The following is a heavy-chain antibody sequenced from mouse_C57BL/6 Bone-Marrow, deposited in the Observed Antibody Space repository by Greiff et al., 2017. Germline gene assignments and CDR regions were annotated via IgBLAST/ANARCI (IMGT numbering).Heavy chain of an antibody. CDR3: AKYDYDGRYYAMDD. V-gene: IGHV2-9*01. CDR2: IWGGGSK. Sequence: VQGVESGPGLAAPSQSLSITCNVSGFSLTSYGVDWVRQPPGQGLEWLGVIWGGGSKNYNSALMSRLSISKDNSKSRVLLKMNSRQTDDTAMYYCAKYDYDGRYYAMDDWGQGTSVTVSS. CDR1: GFSLTSYG. J-gene: IGHJ4*01. D-gene: IGHD2-4*01.